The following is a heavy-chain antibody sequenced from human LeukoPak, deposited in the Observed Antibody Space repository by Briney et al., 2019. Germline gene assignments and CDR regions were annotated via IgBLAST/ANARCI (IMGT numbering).Heavy chain of an antibody. D-gene: IGHD2-2*01. V-gene: IGHV1-18*01. CDR3: AGDPVAVPGSRVVYYALDV. CDR2: ISAYNGNT. CDR1: GYTFSSYG. J-gene: IGHJ6*02. Sequence: ASVKVSCKASGYTFSSYGLSWVRQAPGQGLEWMGWISAYNGNTKFAQKFQGRVTMTTDTSTSTAYMELRSLRSDDTAVYYCAGDPVAVPGSRVVYYALDVWGQGTTVTVSS.